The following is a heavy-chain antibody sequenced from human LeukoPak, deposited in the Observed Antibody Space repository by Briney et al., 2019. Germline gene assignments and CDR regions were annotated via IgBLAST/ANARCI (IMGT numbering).Heavy chain of an antibody. D-gene: IGHD1-1*01. CDR2: INHSGST. J-gene: IGHJ1*01. Sequence: SETLSLTCAVYGGSFSGYYWSWIRQPPGKGLEWIGEINHSGSTNYNPSLKSRVTISVDTSKNQFSLKLSSVTAADTAVYYCARVGTREYFRHWGQGTLVTVSS. CDR1: GGSFSGYY. V-gene: IGHV4-34*01. CDR3: ARVGTREYFRH.